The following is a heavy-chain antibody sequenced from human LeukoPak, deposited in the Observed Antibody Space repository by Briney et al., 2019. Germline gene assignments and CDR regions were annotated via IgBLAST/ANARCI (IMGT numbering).Heavy chain of an antibody. J-gene: IGHJ5*02. Sequence: TGGSLRLSCAASGFTFSSYWMHWVRQAPGKGLVWVSRINRDGSSTSHADSVKGRFTISRDNAKNTLFLQMSSLRAEDTAVYYCAREGYSSGCNWLDPWGQGTLVTVSS. CDR3: AREGYSSGCNWLDP. CDR2: INRDGSST. D-gene: IGHD6-25*01. V-gene: IGHV3-74*01. CDR1: GFTFSSYW.